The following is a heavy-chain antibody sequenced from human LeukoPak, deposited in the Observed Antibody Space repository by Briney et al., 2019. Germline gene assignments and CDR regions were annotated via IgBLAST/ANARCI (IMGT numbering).Heavy chain of an antibody. Sequence: PGGSLRLSCADSGVTFSRDAMRWGRQAPGKGVGWGSAISCRRRSTYYAVSVKGRFTISSDNSKNTLYLQMNSLRAEDTAVYYCAKAPHDDYGDYGIDYWGQGTLVTVSS. CDR3: AKAPHDDYGDYGIDY. V-gene: IGHV3-23*01. J-gene: IGHJ4*02. D-gene: IGHD4-17*01. CDR2: ISCRRRST. CDR1: GVTFSRDA.